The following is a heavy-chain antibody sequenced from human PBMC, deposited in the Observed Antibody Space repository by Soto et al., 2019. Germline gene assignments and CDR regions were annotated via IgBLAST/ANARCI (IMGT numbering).Heavy chain of an antibody. J-gene: IGHJ4*02. Sequence: QVQLVESGGGVVQPGRSLRLSCAVSGFTLSSHAMHWVRQAPGKGLEWVALILSDGSNKYYADSVKGRFTTSRDNSKNTMYLQMNSLSVEDTAVYYWAIDDEGGRECDLGYWGRGALVTVYS. V-gene: IGHV3-30-3*01. D-gene: IGHD1-26*01. CDR1: GFTLSSHA. CDR3: AIDDEGGRECDLGY. CDR2: ILSDGSNK.